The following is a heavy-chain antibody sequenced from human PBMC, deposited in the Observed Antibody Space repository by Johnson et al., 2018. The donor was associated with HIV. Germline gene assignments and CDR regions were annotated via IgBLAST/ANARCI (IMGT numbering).Heavy chain of an antibody. CDR1: GFTFSDYY. J-gene: IGHJ3*02. V-gene: IGHV3-11*05. Sequence: QVQLVESGGGLVKPGGSLRLSCTASGFTFSDYYMSWIRQAPGKGLEWVSYISSSGSTGYADSVKGRFTISRDNAKNSLYLQMNSLRAEDTALYYCARDSRIGTMVLLSDAFDIWGQGTMVTVSS. CDR2: ISSSGST. D-gene: IGHD3-10*01. CDR3: ARDSRIGTMVLLSDAFDI.